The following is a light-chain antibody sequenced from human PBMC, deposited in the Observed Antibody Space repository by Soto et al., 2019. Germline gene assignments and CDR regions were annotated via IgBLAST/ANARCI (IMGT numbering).Light chain of an antibody. CDR3: QQSYSTLIP. Sequence: IRMTQSPSSLSASVGDRVTITCWASQSISGYLNWYQQKPGKAPKLLIYAASSLQSGVPSRFSGSGSGTDFTLTISSLQPEDFATYYCQQSYSTLIPFGQGTRLEI. J-gene: IGKJ5*01. CDR1: QSISGY. V-gene: IGKV1-39*01. CDR2: AAS.